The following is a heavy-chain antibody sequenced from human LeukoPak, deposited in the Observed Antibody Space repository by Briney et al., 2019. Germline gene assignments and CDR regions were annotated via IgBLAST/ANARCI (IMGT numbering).Heavy chain of an antibody. V-gene: IGHV1-3*01. J-gene: IGHJ4*02. Sequence: ASVKVSCKASGYTFTSYAMHWVRQAPGQRLEWMGWINACNGNTKYSQKFQGRVTITRDTSASTAYMELSSLRSEDTAVYYCARGLSAPPLYDYVWGSYRPYGIDYWGQGNLVTVSS. D-gene: IGHD3-16*02. CDR3: ARGLSAPPLYDYVWGSYRPYGIDY. CDR1: GYTFTSYA. CDR2: INACNGNT.